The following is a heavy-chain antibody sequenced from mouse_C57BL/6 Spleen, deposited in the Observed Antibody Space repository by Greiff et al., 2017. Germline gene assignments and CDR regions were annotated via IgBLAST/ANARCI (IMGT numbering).Heavy chain of an antibody. CDR3: ERWGDYAMDY. CDR1: GYTFTDYY. Sequence: QVQLKESGPELVKPGASVKISCKASGYTFTDYYINWVKQRPGQGLEWIGWIFPGSGSPYSNEKFKGKATLTVDNSSSTAYMLLSNLTSEDSAVYFCERWGDYAMDYWGQGTSVTVSS. J-gene: IGHJ4*01. CDR2: IFPGSGSP. V-gene: IGHV1-75*01.